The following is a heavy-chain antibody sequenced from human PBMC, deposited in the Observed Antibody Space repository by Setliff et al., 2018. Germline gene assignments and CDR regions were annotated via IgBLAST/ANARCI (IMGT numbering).Heavy chain of an antibody. CDR2: IYTSWSS. J-gene: IGHJ4*02. CDR1: GSSISSATYY. Sequence: SETLSLTCTVSGSSISSATYYWSWIRQPAGKGLEWIGHIYTSWSSNYNPSLKNRVTISIDTSKKQFSLNLSSVTAADTAVYYCARGQATSSRSSLVYWGQGILVTVSS. CDR3: ARGQATSSRSSLVY. V-gene: IGHV4-61*09. D-gene: IGHD6-6*01.